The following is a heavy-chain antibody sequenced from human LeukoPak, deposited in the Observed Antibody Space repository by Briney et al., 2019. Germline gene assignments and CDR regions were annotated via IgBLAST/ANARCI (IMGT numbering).Heavy chain of an antibody. Sequence: GGSLRLSCAASGFTFDDHGMSWVRQVPGKGLEWVSAISGSGGSTYYADSVKGRFTISRDNSKNTLYLQMNSLRAEDTAVYYCAKGVVTAIIYYYYMDVWGKGTTVTVSS. D-gene: IGHD2-21*02. CDR2: ISGSGGST. CDR1: GFTFDDHG. V-gene: IGHV3-23*01. J-gene: IGHJ6*03. CDR3: AKGVVTAIIYYYYMDV.